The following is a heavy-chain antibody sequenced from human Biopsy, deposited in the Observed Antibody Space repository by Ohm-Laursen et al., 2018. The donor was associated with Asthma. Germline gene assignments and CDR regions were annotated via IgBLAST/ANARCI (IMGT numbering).Heavy chain of an antibody. CDR2: IYYSGST. D-gene: IGHD2-21*02. Sequence: GTLSLTCPVSGASITSSAYYWSWIRQPPGKGLEWIGHIYYSGSTNYQPSLKSRVTISVDTSKNQFSLKLRSVTAADAAVYYCARGISRVTGLFDHFDSWGQGTLVTVSS. V-gene: IGHV4-61*08. J-gene: IGHJ4*02. CDR1: GASITSSAYY. CDR3: ARGISRVTGLFDHFDS.